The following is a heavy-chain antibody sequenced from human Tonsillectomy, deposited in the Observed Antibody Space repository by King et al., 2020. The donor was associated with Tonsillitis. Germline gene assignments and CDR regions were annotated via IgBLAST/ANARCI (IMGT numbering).Heavy chain of an antibody. Sequence: VQLQESGPGLVKPSQTLSLTCTVSGGSISSGSYYWSWIRQPAGKGLEWIGRIYTSGSTKYNPSLKSRVTISVDTSKNQFSLKLSSVTAADTAVYYCARSMYSYGFYIDYWGQGTLVTVSS. CDR2: IYTSGST. D-gene: IGHD5-18*01. J-gene: IGHJ4*02. V-gene: IGHV4-61*02. CDR3: ARSMYSYGFYIDY. CDR1: GGSISSGSYY.